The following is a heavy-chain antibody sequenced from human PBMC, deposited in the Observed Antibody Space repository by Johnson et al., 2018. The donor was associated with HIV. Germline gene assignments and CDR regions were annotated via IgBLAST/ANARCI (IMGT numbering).Heavy chain of an antibody. J-gene: IGHJ3*02. CDR2: ISYHGSNK. CDR3: ARDGLEVDAFDI. V-gene: IGHV3-30-3*01. CDR1: GFTFSRYA. D-gene: IGHD3-3*01. Sequence: QVQLVESGGGVVQPGRSLRLSCAASGFTFSRYAMHWVRQAPGKGLEWVAVISYHGSNKYYADSVKGRFTISRDNSKNTLYLQMTSLRAEDTAVYYCARDGLEVDAFDIWGQGTMVTVSS.